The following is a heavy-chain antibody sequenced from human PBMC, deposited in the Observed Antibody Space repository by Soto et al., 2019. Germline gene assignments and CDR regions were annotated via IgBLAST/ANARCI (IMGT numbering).Heavy chain of an antibody. J-gene: IGHJ6*03. CDR3: ARDLGSGSYYSGDYYYYYVDV. D-gene: IGHD3-10*01. CDR1: GYTFTGYY. Sequence: ASVKVSCKASGYTFTGYYMHWVRQAPGQGLEWMGWINPNSGGTNYAQKFQGWVTMTRDTSISTAYMELSRLRSDDTAVYYCARDLGSGSYYSGDYYYYYVDVWGKGTTVTSP. CDR2: INPNSGGT. V-gene: IGHV1-2*04.